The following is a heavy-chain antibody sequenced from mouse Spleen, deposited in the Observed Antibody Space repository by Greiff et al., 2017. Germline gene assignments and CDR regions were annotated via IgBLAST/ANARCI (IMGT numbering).Heavy chain of an antibody. Sequence: QVQLQQPGAELVRPGTSVKLSCKASGYTFTSYWMHWVKQRPGQGLEWIGVIDPSDSYTNYNQKFKGKATLTVDTSSSTAYMQLSSLTSEDSAVYYCARGGTGTDYWGQGTTLTVSS. CDR2: IDPSDSYT. CDR3: ARGGTGTDY. J-gene: IGHJ2*01. D-gene: IGHD4-1*01. CDR1: GYTFTSYW. V-gene: IGHV1-59*01.